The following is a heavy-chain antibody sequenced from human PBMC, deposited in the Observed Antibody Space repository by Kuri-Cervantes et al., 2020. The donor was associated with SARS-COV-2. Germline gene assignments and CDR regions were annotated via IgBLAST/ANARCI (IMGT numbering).Heavy chain of an antibody. J-gene: IGHJ3*02. CDR1: GGSFSGYY. CDR2: INDSGST. CDR3: ARALPWDLRGNDAFDI. D-gene: IGHD1-26*01. Sequence: GSLRLSCAVYGGSFSGYYWSWIRQPPGKGLEWIEEINDSGSTNYNPSLKSRVTISVDTSKNQFSLKLSSVTAADTAVYYCARALPWDLRGNDAFDIWGQGTMVTVSS. V-gene: IGHV4-34*01.